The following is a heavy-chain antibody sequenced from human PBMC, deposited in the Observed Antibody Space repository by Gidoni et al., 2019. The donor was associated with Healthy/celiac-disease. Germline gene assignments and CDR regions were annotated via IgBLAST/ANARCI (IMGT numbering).Heavy chain of an antibody. J-gene: IGHJ6*02. D-gene: IGHD4-17*01. Sequence: QVQLVESGGGVVQPGRSLRLSCAASGFTFSSYGMHWVRQAPGKGLEWVAVIWYDGSNKYYADSVKGRFTISRDNSKNTLYLQMNSLRAEDTAVYYCARGGDYGDYYYYYGMDVWGQGTTVTVSS. CDR1: GFTFSSYG. CDR3: ARGGDYGDYYYYYGMDV. V-gene: IGHV3-33*01. CDR2: IWYDGSNK.